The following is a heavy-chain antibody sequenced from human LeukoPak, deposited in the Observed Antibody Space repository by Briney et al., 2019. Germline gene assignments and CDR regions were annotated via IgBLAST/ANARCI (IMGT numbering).Heavy chain of an antibody. J-gene: IGHJ6*02. D-gene: IGHD3-22*01. CDR2: ISAYNGNT. Sequence: ASVKVSCKASGYTFTSYGISWVRQAPGQGLEWMGWISAYNGNTNYAQKLQGRVTMTTDTSTSTAYMELRSLRSDDTAVYYCARVAITVIVVVYYGAIGMDVWGQGTTVTVSS. CDR3: ARVAITVIVVVYYGAIGMDV. CDR1: GYTFTSYG. V-gene: IGHV1-18*01.